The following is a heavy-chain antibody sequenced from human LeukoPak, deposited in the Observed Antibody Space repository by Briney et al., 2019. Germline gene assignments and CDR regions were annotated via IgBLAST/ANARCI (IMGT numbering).Heavy chain of an antibody. CDR3: ARDRGDGYNYFDY. CDR1: GFTFSSYA. Sequence: PWRSLRLSCAASGFTFSSYAMHWVRQAPGKGLEWVAVISYDGSNKYYADSVKGRFTISRDNSKNTLYLQMNSLRAEDTAVYYCARDRGDGYNYFDYWGQGTLVTVSS. J-gene: IGHJ4*02. D-gene: IGHD5-24*01. V-gene: IGHV3-30-3*01. CDR2: ISYDGSNK.